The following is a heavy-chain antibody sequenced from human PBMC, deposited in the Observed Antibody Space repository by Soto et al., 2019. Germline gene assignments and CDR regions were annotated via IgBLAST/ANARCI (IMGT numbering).Heavy chain of an antibody. CDR3: AKSGSRTVTTRGWFDP. J-gene: IGHJ5*02. CDR1: GFTFSSYN. V-gene: IGHV3-48*01. CDR2: IGVTGRPI. Sequence: EVQLVESGGGLVQPGGSLRLSCVISGFTFSSYNMDWVRQAPGKGLEWVSYIGVTGRPIYYADSVKGRFTISRDNSKNTLYLQMNSLRAEDTAVYYCAKSGSRTVTTRGWFDPWGQGTLVTVSS. D-gene: IGHD4-17*01.